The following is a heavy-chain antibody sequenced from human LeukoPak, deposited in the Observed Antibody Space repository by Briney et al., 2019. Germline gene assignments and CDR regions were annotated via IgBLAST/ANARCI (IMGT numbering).Heavy chain of an antibody. CDR2: INWNGASS. CDR1: GFSFDDHA. D-gene: IGHD6-6*01. Sequence: GGSLRLSCDASGFSFDDHAMNWVRQGPRKGLEWISVINWNGASSDYADSVKGRFTISRDNSKNTLYLQMNSLRAEDTAVYYCAKGGYSSSPRVYYYYYMDVWGKGTTVTVSS. CDR3: AKGGYSSSPRVYYYYYMDV. J-gene: IGHJ6*03. V-gene: IGHV3-20*04.